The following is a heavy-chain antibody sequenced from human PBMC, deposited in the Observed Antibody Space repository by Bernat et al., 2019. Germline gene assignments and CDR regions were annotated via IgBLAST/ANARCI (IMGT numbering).Heavy chain of an antibody. CDR1: GFTFGNYW. CDR3: ARSMATAQ. Sequence: EVQLVESGGGLVQPGGSLRLSCAASGFTFGNYWMHWFRQGPGKGLVWVSHINIDGTNTKYADSVKGRFTISRDNAKSTLYLQMNSLRVEDTAVYYCARSMATAQWGQGTLVTVSS. D-gene: IGHD5-24*01. J-gene: IGHJ4*02. CDR2: INIDGTNT. V-gene: IGHV3-74*01.